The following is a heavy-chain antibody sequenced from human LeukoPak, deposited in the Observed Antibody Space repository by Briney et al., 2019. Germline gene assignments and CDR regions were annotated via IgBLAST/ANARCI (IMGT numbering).Heavy chain of an antibody. CDR2: ISSSSSYI. CDR1: GFTFSSYS. J-gene: IGHJ6*02. V-gene: IGHV3-21*01. D-gene: IGHD2-2*02. Sequence: GGSLRLSCAASGFTFSSYSMNWVRQAPGKGLEWVSSISSSSSYIYYADSVKGRFTISRDNAKNSLYLQMNSLRAEDTAVYYCARDIVVVPAAIHCYGMDVWGQGTTVTVSS. CDR3: ARDIVVVPAAIHCYGMDV.